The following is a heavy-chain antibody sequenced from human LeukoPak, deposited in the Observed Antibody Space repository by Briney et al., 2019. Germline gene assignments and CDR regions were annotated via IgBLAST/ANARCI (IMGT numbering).Heavy chain of an antibody. CDR1: GYTFTGYY. CDR3: ARVMVRGVSPIDY. D-gene: IGHD3-10*01. Sequence: ASVKVSCKASGYTFTGYYMHWVRQAPGQGLEWMGWINPNSGGTNYAQKFQGRVTMTRDTSISTAYMELSRLRSDDTAVYYCARVMVRGVSPIDYWGQGTLVTASS. J-gene: IGHJ4*02. CDR2: INPNSGGT. V-gene: IGHV1-2*02.